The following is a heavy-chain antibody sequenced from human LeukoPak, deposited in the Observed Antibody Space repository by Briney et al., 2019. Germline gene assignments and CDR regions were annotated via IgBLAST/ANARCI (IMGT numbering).Heavy chain of an antibody. V-gene: IGHV4-59*01. CDR2: IYYSGSA. Sequence: SETLSLTCTVSGGSISSYYWSWIRQPPGKGLEWIGYIYYSGSANYNPSLKSRVTISVDTSKNQFSLKLSYVTAADTAVYFCARESSWGNFDYWGQGTLVTVSS. CDR1: GGSISSYY. D-gene: IGHD7-27*01. J-gene: IGHJ4*02. CDR3: ARESSWGNFDY.